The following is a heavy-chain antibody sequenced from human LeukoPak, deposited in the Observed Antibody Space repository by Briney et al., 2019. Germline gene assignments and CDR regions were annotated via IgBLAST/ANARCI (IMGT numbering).Heavy chain of an antibody. CDR1: GFTFSSYS. J-gene: IGHJ4*02. CDR2: ISSSSSAI. Sequence: PGGSLRLSCAASGFTFSSYSMNWVRQAPGKGLEWVSYISSSSSAIYYADSVKGRFTISRDNAKNSLYLQMNSLRAEDTAVYYCARDPGYYDSSGFSDYWGQGTLVTVSS. V-gene: IGHV3-48*01. D-gene: IGHD3-22*01. CDR3: ARDPGYYDSSGFSDY.